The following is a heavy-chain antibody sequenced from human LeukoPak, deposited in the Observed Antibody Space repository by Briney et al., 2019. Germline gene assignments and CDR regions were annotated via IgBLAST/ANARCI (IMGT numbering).Heavy chain of an antibody. J-gene: IGHJ4*02. CDR2: IYYTGST. CDR3: ARGNASPFDY. CDR1: GVSIRSNY. Sequence: SETLSLICTVSGVSIRSNYWSWVRQPPGKGLEWVGYIYYTGSTKYNPSLKSRVTISVDTSRSQFSLKLSSVTAADTAVYYCARGNASPFDYWGQGTLVTVSS. V-gene: IGHV4-59*01.